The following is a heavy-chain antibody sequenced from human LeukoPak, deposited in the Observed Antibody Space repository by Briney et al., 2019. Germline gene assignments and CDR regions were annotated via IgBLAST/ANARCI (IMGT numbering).Heavy chain of an antibody. CDR3: ARHLHYYGSGSLTDFDY. CDR1: GGSISSYY. Sequence: SETLSLTCTVSGGSISSYYWSWIRQPAGKGLEWIGRIYTSGSTNYNPSLKSRVTMSVDTSKNQFSLKLSSVTAADTAVYYCARHLHYYGSGSLTDFDYWGQGTLVTVSS. CDR2: IYTSGST. D-gene: IGHD3-10*01. J-gene: IGHJ4*02. V-gene: IGHV4-4*07.